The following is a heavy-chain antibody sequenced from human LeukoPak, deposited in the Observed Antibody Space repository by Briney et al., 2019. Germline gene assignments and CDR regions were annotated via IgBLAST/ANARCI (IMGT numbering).Heavy chain of an antibody. Sequence: ASVKVSCKASGGTFSSYAISWVRPAPGHGLEWMGRIIPILGIANYAQKFQGRVTITADESTSTAYMELSSLRSEDTAVYYCARASFRYGGNSEGFDYWGQGTLVTVSS. V-gene: IGHV1-69*04. CDR2: IIPILGIA. J-gene: IGHJ4*02. D-gene: IGHD4-23*01. CDR1: GGTFSSYA. CDR3: ARASFRYGGNSEGFDY.